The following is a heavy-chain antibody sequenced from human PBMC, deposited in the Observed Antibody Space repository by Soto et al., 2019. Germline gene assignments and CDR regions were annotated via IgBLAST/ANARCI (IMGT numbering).Heavy chain of an antibody. CDR2: ISAFNGYT. Sequence: QDQLLQSGAEVKKPGASVTVSCKASGYSFTNYGITWVRQAPGQGLEWMGWISAFNGYTHYAQKLQGRVTMTTDASTSTAFLELRSLRSDDTAVYYCARDRGVAPPVAGNTHYYYYMDVWGKGTTVTVSS. J-gene: IGHJ6*03. D-gene: IGHD6-19*01. V-gene: IGHV1-18*01. CDR3: ARDRGVAPPVAGNTHYYYYMDV. CDR1: GYSFTNYG.